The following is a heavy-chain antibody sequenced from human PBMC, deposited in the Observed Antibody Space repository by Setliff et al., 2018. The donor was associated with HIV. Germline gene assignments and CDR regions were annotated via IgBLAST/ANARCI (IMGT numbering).Heavy chain of an antibody. V-gene: IGHV4-4*07. CDR3: ARSNPGITAGLLAY. J-gene: IGHJ4*02. CDR1: GVSIPTNY. CDR2: IYTTGGT. D-gene: IGHD6-13*01. Sequence: ASETLSLTCNISGVSIPTNYWNWIRQPAGKGLEWIGRIYTTGGTNYNPALKSRATMSIDTSKNQISLKLNSVTAADTATYYCARSNPGITAGLLAYWGPGTLVTVSS.